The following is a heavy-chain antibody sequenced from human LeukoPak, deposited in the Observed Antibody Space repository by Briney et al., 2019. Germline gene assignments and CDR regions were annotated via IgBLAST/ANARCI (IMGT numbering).Heavy chain of an antibody. J-gene: IGHJ4*02. CDR1: GFTFSSYG. D-gene: IGHD6-19*01. CDR3: AKGTAYNSGLADY. CDR2: IWYDGSNI. Sequence: GRFLRLSCTASGFTFSSYGMHWVRQPPGKGLEWVAVIWYDGSNIQYADSVKGRFTISRDNFKNTLDLQMNSLRAEDTAVYYCAKGTAYNSGLADYWGQGTRVIVS. V-gene: IGHV3-33*06.